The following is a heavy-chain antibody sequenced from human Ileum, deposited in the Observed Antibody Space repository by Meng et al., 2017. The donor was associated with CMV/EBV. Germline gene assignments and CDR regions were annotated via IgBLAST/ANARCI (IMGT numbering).Heavy chain of an antibody. D-gene: IGHD4-23*01. CDR1: GGSVSSYKSY. J-gene: IGHJ4*02. V-gene: IGHV4-61*01. Sequence: SETLSLTCTVSGGSVSSYKSYWAWIRQPPGEGLEYIGCIYYSGTSSYNPSLQSRVTISADTSMNQFSLKLSSVTAADTAVYYCARDRGDYGGNSGIFDFWGQGTLVTVSS. CDR2: IYYSGTS. CDR3: ARDRGDYGGNSGIFDF.